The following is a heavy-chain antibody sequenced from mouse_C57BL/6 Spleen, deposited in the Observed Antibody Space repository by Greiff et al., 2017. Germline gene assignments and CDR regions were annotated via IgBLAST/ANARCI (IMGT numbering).Heavy chain of an antibody. D-gene: IGHD2-3*01. Sequence: QVTLKESGPGILQSSQTLSLTCSFSGFSLSTSGMGVSWIRQPSGKGLEWLAHIYWDDDKRYNPSLKSRLTISKDTSRNQVFLKITSVDTADTATYYCARGSPSHDGYYWYFDVWGTGTTVTVSS. J-gene: IGHJ1*03. CDR3: ARGSPSHDGYYWYFDV. CDR2: IYWDDDK. V-gene: IGHV8-12*01. CDR1: GFSLSTSGMG.